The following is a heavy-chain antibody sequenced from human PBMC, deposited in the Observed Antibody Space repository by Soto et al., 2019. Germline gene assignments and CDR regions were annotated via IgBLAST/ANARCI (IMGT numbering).Heavy chain of an antibody. CDR2: IYYSGST. J-gene: IGHJ6*02. Sequence: QVQLQESGPGLVKPSQTLSLTCTVSGDSISSGDYYWSWIRQQPGKGLEWIGYIYYSGSTSYNPSLKSRVTISVDTSKNDFSLRLSSVTAADTAVYDCARDLYLQGGMDVWGQGTTVTVSS. CDR1: GDSISSGDYY. V-gene: IGHV4-31*03. CDR3: ARDLYLQGGMDV.